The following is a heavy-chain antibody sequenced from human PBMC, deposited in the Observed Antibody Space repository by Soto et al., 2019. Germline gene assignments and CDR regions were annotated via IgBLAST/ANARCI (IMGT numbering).Heavy chain of an antibody. J-gene: IGHJ4*02. CDR2: IYYSGST. CDR1: GGSISSGGYY. Sequence: SETLSLTCTVSGGSISSGGYYWSWIRQHPGKGLEWIGYIYYSGSTYYNPSLKSRVTISVDTSKNQFSLKLSSVTAADTAVYYCARVKSGSPIDYWGQGTLVTVS. V-gene: IGHV4-31*03. D-gene: IGHD1-26*01. CDR3: ARVKSGSPIDY.